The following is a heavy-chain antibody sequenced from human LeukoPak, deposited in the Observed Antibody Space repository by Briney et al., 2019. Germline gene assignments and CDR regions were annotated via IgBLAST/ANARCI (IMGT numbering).Heavy chain of an antibody. CDR1: GFAFDEHG. CDR3: ARAPITSPFYFDY. V-gene: IGHV3-20*04. D-gene: IGHD2-2*01. Sequence: PGGSLRLSCTASGFAFDEHGMSWVRQVPGKGLEWVSGINWSGESTGYADPLRGRFTISRDNAKKSLYLQMDSLRAEDTAWYYCARAPITSPFYFDYWGQGTLVTVSS. CDR2: INWSGEST. J-gene: IGHJ4*02.